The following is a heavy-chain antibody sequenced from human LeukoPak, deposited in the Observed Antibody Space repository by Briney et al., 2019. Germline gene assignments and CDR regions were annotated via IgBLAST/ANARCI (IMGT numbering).Heavy chain of an antibody. V-gene: IGHV3-15*01. Sequence: GGSLRLSCVGSGFTFSDAWLTWVRQAPGKGLEWLGRVKRKSAGGTIDYAAPVKGRFTISRDDSTDTVSLQMNSLTTEDTAVYYCARDDPYGDWGQGTLVTVSS. D-gene: IGHD4-17*01. CDR1: GFTFSDAW. CDR3: ARDDPYGD. CDR2: VKRKSAGGTI. J-gene: IGHJ4*02.